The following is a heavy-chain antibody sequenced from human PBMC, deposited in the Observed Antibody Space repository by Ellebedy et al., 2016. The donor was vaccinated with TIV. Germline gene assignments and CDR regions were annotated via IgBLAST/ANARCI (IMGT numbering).Heavy chain of an antibody. CDR2: IYSGGST. V-gene: IGHV3-53*01. J-gene: IGHJ2*01. D-gene: IGHD4-11*01. CDR3: ARDNYAWFRYFDL. CDR1: GFTVSSNY. Sequence: GGSLRLSCAASGFTVSSNYMSWVRQAPGKGLEWVSVIYSGGSTYYADSVKGRFTISRDNSKNTLYLQMNSLRAEDTAVYYCARDNYAWFRYFDLWGRGTLVTVSS.